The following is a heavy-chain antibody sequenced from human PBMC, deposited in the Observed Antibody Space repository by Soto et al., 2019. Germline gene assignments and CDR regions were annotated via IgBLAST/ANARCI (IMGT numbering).Heavy chain of an antibody. CDR1: GYTFTNYA. J-gene: IGHJ4*02. CDR3: ARDLPSTGYYDY. D-gene: IGHD1-1*01. Sequence: QVQLVQSGAEEKKPGASVKVSCKASGYTFTNYAIHWVRQAPGQRLEWMGWINAGNGDTKYSQKFQGRVTFTRDTSASTAAMELSSLTSEDTAVYYCARDLPSTGYYDYWGQGTLVTVSS. CDR2: INAGNGDT. V-gene: IGHV1-3*05.